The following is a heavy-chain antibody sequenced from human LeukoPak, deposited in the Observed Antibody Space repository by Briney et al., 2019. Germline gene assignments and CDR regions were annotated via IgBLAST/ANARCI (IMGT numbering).Heavy chain of an antibody. D-gene: IGHD2/OR15-2a*01. CDR1: GFTFSSYA. Sequence: PGGSLRLSCAASGFTFSSYAMSWVRQAPGKGLEWVSVISGSGGSTYYADSVKGRFTISRDNSKNTLYLQMSSLRAEDTAVYYCVKAPLRTTEDLGRDYWGQGTLVTVSS. CDR2: ISGSGGST. V-gene: IGHV3-23*01. J-gene: IGHJ4*02. CDR3: VKAPLRTTEDLGRDY.